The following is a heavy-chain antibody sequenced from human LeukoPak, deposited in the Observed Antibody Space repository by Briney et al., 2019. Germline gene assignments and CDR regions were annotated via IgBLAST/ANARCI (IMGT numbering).Heavy chain of an antibody. CDR1: GGSFSGYY. J-gene: IGHJ2*01. D-gene: IGHD2-2*01. CDR3: SRQPKNIVVVPAARRYFDL. CDR2: INHSGST. Sequence: SETLSLTCAVSGGSFSGYYWSWIRQPPGKGLEWIGEINHSGSTNYNLSLKSRVTISVDTSKNQFSLKLNSVTAADTAVYYCSRQPKNIVVVPAARRYFDLWGRGTLVTVSS. V-gene: IGHV4-34*01.